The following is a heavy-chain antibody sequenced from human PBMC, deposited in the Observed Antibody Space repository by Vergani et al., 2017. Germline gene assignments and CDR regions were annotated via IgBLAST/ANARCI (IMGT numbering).Heavy chain of an antibody. J-gene: IGHJ5*02. D-gene: IGHD6-13*01. CDR3: AREQRIAARFDP. CDR1: GGSISSGSYY. V-gene: IGHV4-61*02. Sequence: QVQLQESGPGLVKPSQTLSLTCTVSGGSISSGSYYWSWIRQPAGKGLEWIGRIYTSGGTNYNPSLKSRVTISVDTSKNQFSLKLSSVTAADTAVYYCAREQRIAARFDPWGQGTLVTVSS. CDR2: IYTSGGT.